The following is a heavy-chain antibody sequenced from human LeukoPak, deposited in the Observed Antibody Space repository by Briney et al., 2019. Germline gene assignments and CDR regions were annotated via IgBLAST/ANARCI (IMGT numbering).Heavy chain of an antibody. Sequence: ASVKVSCKASGYTFTSYAMNWVRQAPGQGLEWMGWMNPNSGNTGYAQKFQGRVTMTRDTSISTAYMELSRLRSDDTAVYYCAGNTRYYYDSSGYFDYRGQGTLVTVSS. CDR2: MNPNSGNT. D-gene: IGHD3-22*01. CDR1: GYTFTSYA. V-gene: IGHV1-8*02. J-gene: IGHJ4*02. CDR3: AGNTRYYYDSSGYFDY.